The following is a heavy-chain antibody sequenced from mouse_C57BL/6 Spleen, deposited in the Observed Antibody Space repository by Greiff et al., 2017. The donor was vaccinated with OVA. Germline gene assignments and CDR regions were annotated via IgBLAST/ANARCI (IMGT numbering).Heavy chain of an antibody. V-gene: IGHV1-82*01. CDR2: IYPGDGDT. D-gene: IGHD2-1*01. CDR3: ARRGVYYGNYDAMDY. CDR1: GYAFSSSW. J-gene: IGHJ4*01. Sequence: QVQLQQSGPELVKPGASVKISCKASGYAFSSSWMNWVKQRPGKGLEWIGRIYPGDGDTNYNGKFKGKATLTADKSSSTAYMQLSSLTSEDSAVYFCARRGVYYGNYDAMDYWGQGTSVTVSS.